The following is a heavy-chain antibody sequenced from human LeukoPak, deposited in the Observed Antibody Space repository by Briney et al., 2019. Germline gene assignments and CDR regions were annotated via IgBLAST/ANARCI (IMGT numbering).Heavy chain of an antibody. CDR3: ARDTVGVTDY. D-gene: IGHD1-26*01. V-gene: IGHV3-7*01. Sequence: TGGSLRLSCAASGFTFSSSWMSWVRQAPGKGLEWVANIKPDGSEKYYVDSVKGRFTISRDNAKNSLSLQMNSLRAEDTALYYCARDTVGVTDYWGQGTLVTVSS. CDR2: IKPDGSEK. CDR1: GFTFSSSW. J-gene: IGHJ4*02.